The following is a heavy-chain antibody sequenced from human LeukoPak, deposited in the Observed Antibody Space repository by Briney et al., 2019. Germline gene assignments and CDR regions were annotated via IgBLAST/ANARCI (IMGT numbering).Heavy chain of an antibody. CDR3: ARHLAAAFDFDY. D-gene: IGHD6-13*01. CDR1: GVSISSVSYH. J-gene: IGHJ4*02. V-gene: IGHV4-39*07. Sequence: SETLSLTCTVSGVSISSVSYHWGWVRQPPGTGLEWIGTIDYGGGTYYNPSLKSRITISVDTSKSQFSLDMSSVTAADTAAYYCARHLAAAFDFDYWGQGTLVTVSS. CDR2: IDYGGGT.